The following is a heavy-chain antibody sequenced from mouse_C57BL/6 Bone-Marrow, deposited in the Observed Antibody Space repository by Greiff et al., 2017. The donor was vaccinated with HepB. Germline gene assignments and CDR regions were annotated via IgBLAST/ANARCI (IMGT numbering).Heavy chain of an antibody. D-gene: IGHD1-1*01. J-gene: IGHJ3*01. CDR2: ISDGGSYT. CDR3: ARVYYGSRGFAY. V-gene: IGHV5-4*01. CDR1: GFTFSSYA. Sequence: VQLVESGGGLVKPGGSLKLSCAASGFTFSSYAMSWVRQTPEKRLEWVATISDGGSYTYYPDNVKGRFTISRDNAKNNLYLQMSHLKSEDTAMYYCARVYYGSRGFAYWGQGTLVTVSA.